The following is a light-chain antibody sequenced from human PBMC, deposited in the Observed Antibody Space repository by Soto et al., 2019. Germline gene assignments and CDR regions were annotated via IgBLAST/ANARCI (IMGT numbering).Light chain of an antibody. CDR2: DAS. J-gene: IGKJ1*01. Sequence: EIVLTQSPVTLSLSPGEGATLSCKASQSISIDLAWYQQKPGQVPRLLIYDASSRATGIPGRFTGSGSGTDFTLTTSSLEPEDFAVYYCQQRGNWPRTWAFGQGTKVDIK. CDR3: QQRGNWPRTWA. V-gene: IGKV3-11*01. CDR1: QSISID.